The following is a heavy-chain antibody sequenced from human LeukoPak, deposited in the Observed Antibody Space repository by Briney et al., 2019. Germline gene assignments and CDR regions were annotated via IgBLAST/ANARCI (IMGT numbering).Heavy chain of an antibody. CDR1: GFTFSSYA. CDR2: ISYDGSNK. CDR3: ARDLMEQWLVRGDY. Sequence: PGGSLRLSCAASGFTFSSYAMHWVRQAPGKGLEWVAVISYDGSNKYYADSVKGRFTISRDNSKNTLYLQMNSLRAEDTAVYYCARDLMEQWLVRGDYWGQGTLVTVSS. J-gene: IGHJ4*02. V-gene: IGHV3-30-3*01. D-gene: IGHD6-19*01.